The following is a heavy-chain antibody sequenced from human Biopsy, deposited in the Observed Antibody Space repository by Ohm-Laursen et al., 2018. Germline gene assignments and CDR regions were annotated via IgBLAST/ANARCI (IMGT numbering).Heavy chain of an antibody. D-gene: IGHD2-8*01. CDR1: SYTFTDYN. CDR3: ARDPLNGHKHFDY. V-gene: IGHV1-2*02. CDR2: INCKTGAT. Sequence: ASVKVSCKASSYTFTDYNIHWMRQAPGQGLEWLGYINCKTGATNYAQKLQGTVTMTRDTSISTAYLALGSLRSADTAIYYCARDPLNGHKHFDYWGQGSLVTVSS. J-gene: IGHJ4*02.